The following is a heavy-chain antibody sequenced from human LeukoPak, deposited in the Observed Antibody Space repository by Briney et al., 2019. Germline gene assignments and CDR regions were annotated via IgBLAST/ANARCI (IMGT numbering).Heavy chain of an antibody. CDR3: ARTRGSGTCDY. CDR2: VSNSGRS. Sequence: PSETLSLTCTVSGGSITIDYWSWIRQPPVKGLKGIAYVSNSGRSNHNPSLKSRITISLDTARNQFSLKLNSVTAADTAVHYCARTRGSGTCDYWGQGTLVTVSS. CDR1: GGSITIDY. D-gene: IGHD3-10*01. J-gene: IGHJ4*02. V-gene: IGHV4-59*01.